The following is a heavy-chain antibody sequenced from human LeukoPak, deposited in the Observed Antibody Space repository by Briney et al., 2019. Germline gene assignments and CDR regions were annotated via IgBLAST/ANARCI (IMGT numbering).Heavy chain of an antibody. CDR2: NSSGGSST. D-gene: IGHD1-1*01. CDR3: AKGFGTGKEYYFDY. CDR1: GFSFSNYP. J-gene: IGHJ4*02. Sequence: PGGSLRLSCAASGFSFSNYPMSWVRQAPGKGLEWVSGNSSGGSSTYYADSVKGRFTISRDNSKNTLYLQMNSLRAEDTAVYYCAKGFGTGKEYYFDYWGQGTLVTVSS. V-gene: IGHV3-23*01.